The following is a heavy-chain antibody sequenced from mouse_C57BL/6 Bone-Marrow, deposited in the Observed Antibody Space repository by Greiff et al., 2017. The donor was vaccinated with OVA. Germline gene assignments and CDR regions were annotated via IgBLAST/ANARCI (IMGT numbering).Heavy chain of an antibody. V-gene: IGHV5-4*03. CDR3: ARYGSSSWFAY. J-gene: IGHJ3*01. D-gene: IGHD1-1*01. CDR1: GFTFSSYA. Sequence: EVMLVESGGGLVKPGGSLKLSCAASGFTFSSYAMSWVRQTPEKGLEWVATISDGGSYTYYPDNVKGRFTISRDNAKNNLYLQMSHLKSEDTAMYYCARYGSSSWFAYWGQGTLVTVSA. CDR2: ISDGGSYT.